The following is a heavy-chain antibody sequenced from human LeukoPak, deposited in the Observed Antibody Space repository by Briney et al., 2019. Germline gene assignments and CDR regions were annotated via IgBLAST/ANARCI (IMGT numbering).Heavy chain of an antibody. D-gene: IGHD4-23*01. CDR1: GFTFSNYE. V-gene: IGHV3-48*03. CDR2: ISSSGSTI. J-gene: IGHJ4*02. CDR3: ARGPYYGANFRDFSDH. Sequence: GGSLRLSCAASGFTFSNYEMNWVRQAPGKGLEWVSYISSSGSTIYYADSVKGRFSISRNNAKNSLHLQMNSLRAEDTAVYYCARGPYYGANFRDFSDHWGQGTLVTVSS.